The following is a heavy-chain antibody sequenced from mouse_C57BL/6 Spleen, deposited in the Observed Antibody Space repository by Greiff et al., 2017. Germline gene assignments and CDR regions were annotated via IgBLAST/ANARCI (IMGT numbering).Heavy chain of an antibody. CDR2: IRLKSDNYAT. J-gene: IGHJ3*01. V-gene: IGHV6-3*01. D-gene: IGHD4-1*01. CDR3: TGGGFRLAWFAY. Sequence: EVKLMESGGGLVQPGGSMKLSCVASGFTFSNYWMNWVRQSPEKGLEWVAQIRLKSDNYATHYAESVKGRFTISRDDSKSSVYLQMNNLRAEDTGIYYCTGGGFRLAWFAYWGQGTLVTVSA. CDR1: GFTFSNYW.